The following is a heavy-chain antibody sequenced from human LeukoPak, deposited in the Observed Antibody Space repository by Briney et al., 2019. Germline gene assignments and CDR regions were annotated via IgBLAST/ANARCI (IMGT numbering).Heavy chain of an antibody. CDR1: GYTFSAYG. CDR3: VRSDNSGYYPRTLDY. Sequence: ASVKVSCKASGYTFSAYGFSWVRQAPGQGLEWMGWISTYNGNRNYAQKFQGRVTMTTYTSTSTAYMELRSLRSDDTATYYCVRSDNSGYYPRTLDYWGQGTLVTVSS. V-gene: IGHV1-18*01. CDR2: ISTYNGNR. D-gene: IGHD3-22*01. J-gene: IGHJ4*02.